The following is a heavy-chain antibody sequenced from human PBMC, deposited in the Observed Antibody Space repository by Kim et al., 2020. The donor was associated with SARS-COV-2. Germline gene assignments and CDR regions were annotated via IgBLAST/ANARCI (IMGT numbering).Heavy chain of an antibody. J-gene: IGHJ6*02. V-gene: IGHV6-1*01. CDR2: TLYRSNKWHN. D-gene: IGHD4-4*01. Sequence: SQTLSLTCTISGDSVSSNIVAWHWVRQSPSRGLEWLGRTLYRSNKWHNEIALSVSSRLSFSADTSRNEFSLHLNSVTPEDTAVYFCARDGNDYGNPNGLDLWGQGTTVTVSS. CDR3: ARDGNDYGNPNGLDL. CDR1: GDSVSSNIVA.